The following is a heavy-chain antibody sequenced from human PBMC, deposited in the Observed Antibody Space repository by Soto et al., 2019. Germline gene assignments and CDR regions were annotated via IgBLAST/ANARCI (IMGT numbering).Heavy chain of an antibody. J-gene: IGHJ5*02. V-gene: IGHV1-18*01. CDR3: ARVVGALGHGFDP. CDR2: ISAYNYNT. Sequence: QVQLVQSGAEVKKPGASVKVSCKASGYTFTSYGLSWVRQAPGQGLEWMGRISAYNYNTNYAQKLQGRVTMTTDTPTSTAYMERRSLRSGETAVYYCARVVGALGHGFDPWGQGTVVTVSS. D-gene: IGHD1-26*01. CDR1: GYTFTSYG.